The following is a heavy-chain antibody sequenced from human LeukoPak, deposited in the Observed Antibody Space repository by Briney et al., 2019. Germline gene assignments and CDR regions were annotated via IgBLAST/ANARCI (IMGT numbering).Heavy chain of an antibody. Sequence: SETLSLTCTVSGGSISSYYWSWIRQPAGKGLEWIGRIYTSGSTNYNPSLKSRVTMSVDTSKNQFSLKLSSVTAADTAVYYCARLGYCSGGSCRSGYYFDYWGQGTLVTVSS. CDR2: IYTSGST. CDR1: GGSISSYY. V-gene: IGHV4-4*07. J-gene: IGHJ4*02. CDR3: ARLGYCSGGSCRSGYYFDY. D-gene: IGHD2-15*01.